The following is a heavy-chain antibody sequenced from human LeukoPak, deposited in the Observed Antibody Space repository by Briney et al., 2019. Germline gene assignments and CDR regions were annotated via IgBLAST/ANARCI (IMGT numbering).Heavy chain of an antibody. CDR2: ISAYNGNT. J-gene: IGHJ3*02. V-gene: IGHV1-18*01. CDR1: GYTFTSYG. Sequence: ASVKVSCKASGYTFTSYGISWVRQAPGQGLEWMGWISAYNGNTNYAQKLQGRVTMTTDTSTSTAYMELRSLRSDDTAVYYCARMIRDYYDSSGSEAFDIWGQGTMVTVSS. D-gene: IGHD3-22*01. CDR3: ARMIRDYYDSSGSEAFDI.